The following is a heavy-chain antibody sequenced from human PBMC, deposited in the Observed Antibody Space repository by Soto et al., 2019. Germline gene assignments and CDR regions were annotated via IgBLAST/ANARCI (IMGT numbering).Heavy chain of an antibody. J-gene: IGHJ4*02. Sequence: QITLKESGPTLVKPTQTLTLTCTFSGFSLSTSGVGVGWIRQPPGKALEWVALIYWDDAKEYSPSLKSRLTIPKDTSTNQGALTMTNRNPVDTATYYCAHKGGGDRILDYWGQGTLVTVSS. V-gene: IGHV2-5*02. CDR2: IYWDDAK. CDR1: GFSLSTSGVG. D-gene: IGHD3-16*01. CDR3: AHKGGGDRILDY.